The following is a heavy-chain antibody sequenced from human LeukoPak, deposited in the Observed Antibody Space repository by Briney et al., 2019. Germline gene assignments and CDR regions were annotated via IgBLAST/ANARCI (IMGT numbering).Heavy chain of an antibody. D-gene: IGHD3-10*01. CDR3: ARPSQYGSGTDYYFDS. J-gene: IGHJ4*02. CDR1: GFTFSYTW. V-gene: IGHV3-73*01. CDR2: IRTKANNYAT. Sequence: GGSLRLSCAASGFTFSYTWMNWVRQAPGKGLEWVGHIRTKANNYATIYAASVKGRFTISRDDSKNTAYLQMNSLKTEDTAVYYCARPSQYGSGTDYYFDSWGQGTLVTVSS.